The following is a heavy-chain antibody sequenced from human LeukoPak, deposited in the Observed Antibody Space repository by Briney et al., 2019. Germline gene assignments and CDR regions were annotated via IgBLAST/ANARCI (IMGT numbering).Heavy chain of an antibody. CDR1: GVSIANYY. Sequence: SETLSLTCTVSGVSIANYYWSWIRQPAGKGLEWIGRIYTSGSTNYNPSLKSRVTISVDTSKNQFSLKLSSVTAADTAVYYCARQYCSSTSCYTGYYYMDVWGKGTTVTVSS. CDR2: IYTSGST. D-gene: IGHD2-2*02. CDR3: ARQYCSSTSCYTGYYYMDV. V-gene: IGHV4-4*07. J-gene: IGHJ6*03.